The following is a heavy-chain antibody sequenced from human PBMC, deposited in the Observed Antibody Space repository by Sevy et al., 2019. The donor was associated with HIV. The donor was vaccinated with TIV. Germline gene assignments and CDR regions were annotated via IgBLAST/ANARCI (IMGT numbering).Heavy chain of an antibody. CDR1: GFTFNYYG. Sequence: GGSLRLSCAASGFTFNYYGVHWVRQAPGKGLEWVAFIGFEGSDKNYADSVKGRFTISRDNSQNTMYMQMNSLRPDDTAVYYCAKNTAAAGVGGFDYWGHGTLVTVSS. D-gene: IGHD6-13*01. V-gene: IGHV3-30*02. J-gene: IGHJ4*01. CDR3: AKNTAAAGVGGFDY. CDR2: IGFEGSDK.